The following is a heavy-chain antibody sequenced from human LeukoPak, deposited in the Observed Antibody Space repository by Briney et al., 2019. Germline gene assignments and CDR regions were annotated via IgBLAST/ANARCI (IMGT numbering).Heavy chain of an antibody. V-gene: IGHV3-23*01. CDR3: AKVALSALNDFWSGSNFDY. CDR2: ISGSGGST. D-gene: IGHD3-3*01. J-gene: IGHJ4*02. Sequence: PGGSLRLSCAASGFTFSSYAMSWVRQAPGKGLEWVSAISGSGGSTYYADSVKGRFTISRDNSKNTLYLQMNSLRAEDTAVYYCAKVALSALNDFWSGSNFDYWGQGTLVTVSS. CDR1: GFTFSSYA.